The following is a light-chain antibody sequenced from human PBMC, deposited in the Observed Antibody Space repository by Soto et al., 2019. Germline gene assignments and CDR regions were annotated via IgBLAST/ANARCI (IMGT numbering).Light chain of an antibody. CDR3: SSYTSTMTNV. V-gene: IGLV2-14*03. CDR2: DVV. J-gene: IGLJ1*01. CDR1: SSDVGGFNS. Sequence: QSVLTQPASVSGSPGQSITISCTGTSSDVGGFNSVSWYQLRPGTAPKLILYDVVDRPSGVSYRFSGSKSGNTASLTISRIQAADEADYFCSSYTSTMTNVFGSGTKVTVL.